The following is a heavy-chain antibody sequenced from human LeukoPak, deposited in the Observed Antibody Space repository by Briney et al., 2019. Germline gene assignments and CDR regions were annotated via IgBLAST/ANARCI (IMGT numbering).Heavy chain of an antibody. V-gene: IGHV4-31*03. J-gene: IGHJ3*02. D-gene: IGHD3-22*01. Sequence: PSETLSLTCTVSGGSISSGGYYWSWIRQHPGKGLEWIGYIYNSGITYYNPSLKSRATISVHTSKNQFSLRLSSVTAADTAVYYCAREPRPIPTYYYDSSGPSHAFDIWGQGTMVTVSS. CDR2: IYNSGIT. CDR1: GGSISSGGYY. CDR3: AREPRPIPTYYYDSSGPSHAFDI.